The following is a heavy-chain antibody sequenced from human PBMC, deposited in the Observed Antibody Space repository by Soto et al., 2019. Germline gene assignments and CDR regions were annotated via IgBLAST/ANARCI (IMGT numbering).Heavy chain of an antibody. Sequence: GGPLRLSCAASGFTVSSNYMSWVRQAPGKGLECVSIMYSGGDTYYADSVEGRFTVSRDNSKNTLYLQMNTLGVDDTAVYYCARGRGHCVVTTCFLPLDSWGQGALVTVSS. CDR2: MYSGGDT. V-gene: IGHV3-66*01. CDR1: GFTVSSNY. J-gene: IGHJ4*02. D-gene: IGHD2-2*01. CDR3: ARGRGHCVVTTCFLPLDS.